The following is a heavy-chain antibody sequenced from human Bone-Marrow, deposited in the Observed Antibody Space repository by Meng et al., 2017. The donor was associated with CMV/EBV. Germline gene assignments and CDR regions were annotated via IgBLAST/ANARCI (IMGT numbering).Heavy chain of an antibody. CDR1: GGSFSGYY. CDR3: ARGSAEPAPFDI. D-gene: IGHD1-26*01. V-gene: IGHV4-34*01. Sequence: SETLSLTCAVYGGSFSGYYWSWIRQPPGKGLVWIGEINHSGSTNYNPSLKSRVTISVDTSKNQFSLKLSSVTAADTAVYYCARGSAEPAPFDIWGQGTMVTVSS. CDR2: INHSGST. J-gene: IGHJ3*02.